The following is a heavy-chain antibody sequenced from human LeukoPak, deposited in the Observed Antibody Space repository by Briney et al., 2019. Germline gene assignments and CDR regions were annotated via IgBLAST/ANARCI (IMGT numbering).Heavy chain of an antibody. CDR2: LYTSGNT. CDR1: GGSISTYY. D-gene: IGHD3/OR15-3a*01. Sequence: SETLSLTCSVSGGSISTYYWSWIRQSAEKGLEWIGRLYTSGNTLYNPSLKSRVTMSVDTSKNQMSLRLTSVTAADTAVYYCARQTGSGLFILPGGQGTLVTVSS. CDR3: ARQTGSGLFILP. J-gene: IGHJ4*02. V-gene: IGHV4-4*07.